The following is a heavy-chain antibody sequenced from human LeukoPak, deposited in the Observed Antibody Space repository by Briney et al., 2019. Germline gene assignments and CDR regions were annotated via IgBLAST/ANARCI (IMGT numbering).Heavy chain of an antibody. J-gene: IGHJ3*02. V-gene: IGHV3-48*01. D-gene: IGHD4-11*01. Sequence: GGSLRLSCAASGFTFSSYSMNWVRQAPGKGLEWVSYISRGSSIIYHADSVKGRFTISRDNAKNSLYLQMNSLRADDTAVYYCAREMTTAYAFDIWGQGTMVTVSS. CDR1: GFTFSSYS. CDR3: AREMTTAYAFDI. CDR2: ISRGSSII.